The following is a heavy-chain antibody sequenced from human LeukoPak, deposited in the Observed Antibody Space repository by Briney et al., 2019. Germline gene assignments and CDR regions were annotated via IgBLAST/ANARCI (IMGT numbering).Heavy chain of an antibody. CDR3: ARGSSSSLLAYYYYFMDV. D-gene: IGHD6-6*01. CDR2: INPNSGGT. V-gene: IGHV1-2*02. J-gene: IGHJ6*03. Sequence: ASVKVSCKASGYTFTGYFMHWVRHAPGQGLEWMGWINPNSGGTNYAQKFQGRVTMTGDTSISTACLELSRLRSDDTAVYYCARGSSSSLLAYYYYFMDVWGKGTTVTVSS. CDR1: GYTFTGYF.